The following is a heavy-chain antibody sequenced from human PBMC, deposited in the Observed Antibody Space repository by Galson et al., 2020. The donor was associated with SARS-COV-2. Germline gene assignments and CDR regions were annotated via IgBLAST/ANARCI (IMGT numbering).Heavy chain of an antibody. D-gene: IGHD3-10*01. CDR3: ANARGYYGSGSYYTFDY. V-gene: IGHV1-2*02. Sequence: ASVKVSCKASGYTFTGYYMHWVRQAPGQGLEWMGWINPNSGCTNYAQKFQGRVTMTRDTSISTAYMELSRLRSDDTAVYYCANARGYYGSGSYYTFDYWGQGTLVTVSS. J-gene: IGHJ4*02. CDR2: INPNSGCT. CDR1: GYTFTGYY.